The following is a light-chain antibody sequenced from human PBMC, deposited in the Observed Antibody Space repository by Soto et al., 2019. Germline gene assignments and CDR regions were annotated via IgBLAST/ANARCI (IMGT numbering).Light chain of an antibody. CDR2: AAS. J-gene: IGKJ5*01. Sequence: DIQMTQSPSSLSASVGDRVTITCRASQSISSYLNWYQQKPGKAPKLLIYAASSLQSGVPSRFSGSGSGTDFTPTISSLQPEDFATYYCQQSYSTPRATFGQGTRLEI. CDR3: QQSYSTPRAT. V-gene: IGKV1-39*01. CDR1: QSISSY.